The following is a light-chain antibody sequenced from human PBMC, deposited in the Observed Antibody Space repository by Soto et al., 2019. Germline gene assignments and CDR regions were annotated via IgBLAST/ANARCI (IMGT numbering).Light chain of an antibody. CDR3: QQYKDGAWT. Sequence: DIQLTQSPSTLSASVGDRVTVTCRASQRIDRYLAWYQQKPGKAPKLLVYDASTLEGGVPSSFSSSGSATEFILTISSLQPDDFATYYCQQYKDGAWTFGQGTRVEIK. CDR1: QRIDRY. J-gene: IGKJ1*01. V-gene: IGKV1-5*01. CDR2: DAS.